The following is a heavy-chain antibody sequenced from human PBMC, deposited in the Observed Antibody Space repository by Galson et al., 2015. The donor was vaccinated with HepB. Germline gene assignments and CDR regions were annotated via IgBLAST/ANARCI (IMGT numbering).Heavy chain of an antibody. CDR2: IIPIFGTA. CDR3: ARDGVGNYYDSSGYVLDY. V-gene: IGHV1-69*13. J-gene: IGHJ4*02. CDR1: GGTFSSYA. Sequence: SVKVSCKASGGTFSSYAISWVRQAPGQGLEWMGGIIPIFGTANYAQKFQGRVTITADESTSTAYMELSSLRSEDTAAYYCARDGVGNYYDSSGYVLDYWGQGTLVTVSS. D-gene: IGHD3-22*01.